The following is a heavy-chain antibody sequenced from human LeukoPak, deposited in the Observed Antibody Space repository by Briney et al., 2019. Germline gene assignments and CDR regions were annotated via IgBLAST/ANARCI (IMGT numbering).Heavy chain of an antibody. V-gene: IGHV3-30*02. D-gene: IGHD5-18*01. Sequence: PGGALRLSCAASRFTFTTYGTHWVRQAPGKGLEGVTFIRYDGSNEYYADSVQGRFTVSRDNSKNTLYRQMNDLRDEHTAVYYCAKDVSTIQLYLMHDSHLWGQGTMVPVPS. CDR1: RFTFTTYG. J-gene: IGHJ3*01. CDR2: IRYDGSNE. CDR3: AKDVSTIQLYLMHDSHL.